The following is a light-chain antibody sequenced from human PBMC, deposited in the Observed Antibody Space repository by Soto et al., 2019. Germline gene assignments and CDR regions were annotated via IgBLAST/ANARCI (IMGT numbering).Light chain of an antibody. CDR2: STN. CDR1: SAPISTTYY. CDR3: VLYRGRGAYL. V-gene: IGLV8-61*01. J-gene: IGLJ1*01. Sequence: QTVVIQEPSLSVSPGGTVTLTCGLRSAPISTTYYPAWYQLTPGQAPRTLIYSTNPRSSGVPDRFSASIRGNKAALTITGAQAEDAAEYHCVLYRGRGAYLFGPGTKVTVL.